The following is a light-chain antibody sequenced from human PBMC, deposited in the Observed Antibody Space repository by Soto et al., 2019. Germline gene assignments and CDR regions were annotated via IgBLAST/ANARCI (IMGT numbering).Light chain of an antibody. CDR2: DAS. Sequence: EIVLTQSPATLSLSPGERATLSCRASQSVRSYLAWFQQKPGQAPRLLIYDASSRATGIPARFSGSGSGTDFTLTISSLEPEDFAVYYCQHRSNWPPYTFGQGTQLEIK. CDR1: QSVRSY. J-gene: IGKJ2*01. CDR3: QHRSNWPPYT. V-gene: IGKV3-11*01.